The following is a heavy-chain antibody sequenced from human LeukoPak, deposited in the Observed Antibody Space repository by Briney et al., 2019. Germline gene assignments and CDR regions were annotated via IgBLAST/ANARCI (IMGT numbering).Heavy chain of an antibody. CDR3: ARYPASYDSRDY. CDR1: GYTLTRYY. Sequence: ASVKVSCKASGYTLTRYYMHWVRQAPGQGLEWMGIINPSGGTTTYAQKFQGRVTMTRDMSTSTVYMELSSLRSEDTAVYYCARYPASYDSRDYWGQGTLVTVSS. CDR2: INPSGGTT. D-gene: IGHD3-22*01. V-gene: IGHV1-46*01. J-gene: IGHJ4*02.